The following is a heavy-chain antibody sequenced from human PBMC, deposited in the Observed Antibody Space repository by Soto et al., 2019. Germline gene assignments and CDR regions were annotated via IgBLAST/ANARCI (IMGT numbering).Heavy chain of an antibody. Sequence: QVQLVESGGGVVQPGRSLRLTCAASGFTFSSYGIHWVRQAPGKGLEWVAVVWFDGSKSYYVDSVKGRFTVSKDNAENTVYLQMNSLRAEDTAVYYCARALGYCGGGDCYVVGTDDDFDIWGQGTIVTVSS. D-gene: IGHD2-15*01. CDR1: GFTFSSYG. J-gene: IGHJ3*02. V-gene: IGHV3-33*01. CDR2: VWFDGSKS. CDR3: ARALGYCGGGDCYVVGTDDDFDI.